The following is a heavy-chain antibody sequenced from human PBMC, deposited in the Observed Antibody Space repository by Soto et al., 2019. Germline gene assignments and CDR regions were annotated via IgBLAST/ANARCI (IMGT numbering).Heavy chain of an antibody. J-gene: IGHJ3*02. CDR1: GGTFSSYA. Sequence: ASVKVSCKASGGTFSSYAISWVRQAPGQGLEWMGGIIHIFGTANYAQKFQGRVTITADESTSTAYMELSSLRSEDTAVYYCASPRAGYSSGEGNPDDAFDIWGQGTMVTVSS. D-gene: IGHD6-19*01. V-gene: IGHV1-69*13. CDR3: ASPRAGYSSGEGNPDDAFDI. CDR2: IIHIFGTA.